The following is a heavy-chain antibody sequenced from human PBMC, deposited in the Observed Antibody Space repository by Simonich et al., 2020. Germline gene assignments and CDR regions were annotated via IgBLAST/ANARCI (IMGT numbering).Heavy chain of an antibody. CDR2: INHRGNT. V-gene: IGHV4-34*01. Sequence: QVQLQQWGAGLLKPSETLSLTCAVYGGSFSGYYWSWIRQPPGKGLEWIGEINHRGNTNYNPALKSRVTISVDTSKNQFSLKLSSVTAADTAVYYCARHTVKSIAATNYYYGMDVWGQGTTVTVSS. CDR3: ARHTVKSIAATNYYYGMDV. J-gene: IGHJ6*02. D-gene: IGHD6-13*01. CDR1: GGSFSGYY.